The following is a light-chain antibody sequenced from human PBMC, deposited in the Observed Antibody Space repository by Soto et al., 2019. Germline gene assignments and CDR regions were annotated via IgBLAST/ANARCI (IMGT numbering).Light chain of an antibody. V-gene: IGKV3-20*01. J-gene: IGKJ1*01. CDR2: GAS. CDR1: QSVSNNY. Sequence: VLTQSPGTLSVSPGERSTLSFMASQSVSNNYLAWYQQKPGQAPRLLIYGASNRATGIPDRFSGSGSGTDFTLTISRLEPEDFAVYYCQQYGSSGTFGQGTKVDIK. CDR3: QQYGSSGT.